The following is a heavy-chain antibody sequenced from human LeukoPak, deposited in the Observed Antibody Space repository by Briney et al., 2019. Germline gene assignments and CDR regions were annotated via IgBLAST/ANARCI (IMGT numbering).Heavy chain of an antibody. CDR2: ISYDGSDA. Sequence: PGGSLRLSCAASGFTFNNYGMHWVCQAPGKGLEWVALISYDGSDAYYADSVKGRFTISRDNSKNTLFLQMISLRPDDTAVYYCAKSHANSGTYHSFFDYWGQGTLVTVSS. V-gene: IGHV3-30*18. CDR1: GFTFNNYG. J-gene: IGHJ4*02. D-gene: IGHD1-26*01. CDR3: AKSHANSGTYHSFFDY.